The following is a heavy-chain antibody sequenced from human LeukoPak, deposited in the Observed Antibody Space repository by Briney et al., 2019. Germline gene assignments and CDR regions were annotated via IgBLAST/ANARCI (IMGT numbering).Heavy chain of an antibody. CDR3: AKGDVDTAMAHIDY. J-gene: IGHJ4*02. Sequence: PGGSLRLSCAASGFTFRSYGMHWVRQAPGKGLEWVAFIRYDGSNKYYADSVKGRFTISRDNSKNTLYLQMNSLRAEDTAVYYCAKGDVDTAMAHIDYWGQGTLVTVSS. CDR1: GFTFRSYG. CDR2: IRYDGSNK. D-gene: IGHD5-18*01. V-gene: IGHV3-30*02.